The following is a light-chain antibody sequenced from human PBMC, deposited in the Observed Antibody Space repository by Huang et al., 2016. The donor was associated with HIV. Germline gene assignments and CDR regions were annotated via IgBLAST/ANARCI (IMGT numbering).Light chain of an antibody. CDR3: QQSYSTTWT. J-gene: IGKJ1*01. CDR1: HTINTF. V-gene: IGKV1-39*01. CDR2: GAS. Sequence: DIQVTQSPSSLSASVGDRVTITCRASHTINTFLNWYQQKPGKAPKLLIYGASRLQRGVPSRFSGSGSGTDFTLTISSLQPEDVAIYSCQQSYSTTWTFGQGTKVEIK.